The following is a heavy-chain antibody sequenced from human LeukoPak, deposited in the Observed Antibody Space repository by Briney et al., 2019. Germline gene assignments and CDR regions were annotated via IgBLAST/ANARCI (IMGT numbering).Heavy chain of an antibody. CDR1: GGFISSGTYY. Sequence: SETLSLTCTVSGGFISSGTYYWSWIRQPAGKGLEWIGRIYSSGSTNYNPSLKSRVTISVDTSKNQFSLKLSSVTAADTAVYYCARGKFYYGSGSYAIDYWGQGTLVTVSS. CDR3: ARGKFYYGSGSYAIDY. V-gene: IGHV4-61*02. J-gene: IGHJ4*02. CDR2: IYSSGST. D-gene: IGHD3-10*01.